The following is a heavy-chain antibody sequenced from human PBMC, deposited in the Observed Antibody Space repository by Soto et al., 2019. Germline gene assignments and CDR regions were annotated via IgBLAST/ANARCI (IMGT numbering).Heavy chain of an antibody. CDR2: INHSGST. Sequence: PGKGLEWIGEINHSGSTNYNPSLKSRVTISVDTPKNQFSMKLSAVTAADTAVYYCARGTVTTKAFDIWGQRIRVTVSS. J-gene: IGHJ3*02. V-gene: IGHV4-34*01. CDR3: ARGTVTTKAFDI. D-gene: IGHD4-17*01.